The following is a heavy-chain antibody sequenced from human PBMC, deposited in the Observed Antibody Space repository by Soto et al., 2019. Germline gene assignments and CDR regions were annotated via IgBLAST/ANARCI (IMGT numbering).Heavy chain of an antibody. Sequence: SETLSLTCAVSGYSISSGYYWGWIRQPPGKGLEWIGCIYHSGSTYYNPSLKSRVTISVDTSKNQFSLKLSSVTAADTAVYYCARVGEAAAEDWFDPWGQGTLVTVSS. CDR3: ARVGEAAAEDWFDP. V-gene: IGHV4-38-2*01. CDR1: GYSISSGYY. CDR2: IYHSGST. J-gene: IGHJ5*02. D-gene: IGHD6-13*01.